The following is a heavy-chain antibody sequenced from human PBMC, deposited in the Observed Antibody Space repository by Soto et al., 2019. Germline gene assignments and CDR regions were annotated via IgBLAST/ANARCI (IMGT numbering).Heavy chain of an antibody. Sequence: GGSLRVRPAAAEFTVVGLARRCVRQAPGKGLEWVSAISGSGGSTYYADSVKGRFTISRDNSKNTLYLQMNSLRAKDTAVYYCAKGGFPGYSGRSAEYWGQGTLVTV. J-gene: IGHJ4*02. CDR2: ISGSGGST. V-gene: IGHV3-23*01. D-gene: IGHD6-13*01. CDR3: AKGGFPGYSGRSAEY. CDR1: EFTVVGLA.